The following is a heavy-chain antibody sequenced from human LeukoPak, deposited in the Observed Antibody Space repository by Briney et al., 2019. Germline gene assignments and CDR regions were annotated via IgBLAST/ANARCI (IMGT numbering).Heavy chain of an antibody. CDR3: VNGGGSHLTATDAFEI. CDR1: GFTFSSYA. CDR2: ISSNGGST. D-gene: IGHD1-26*01. V-gene: IGHV3-64D*09. Sequence: GGSLRLSCSASGFTFSSYAMHWVRQAPGKGLEYVSAISSNGGSTYYADPVKGRFTISRDNSKNTLYLQMSSLRAEDTAVYYCVNGGGSHLTATDAFEIWGQGTMVTVSS. J-gene: IGHJ3*02.